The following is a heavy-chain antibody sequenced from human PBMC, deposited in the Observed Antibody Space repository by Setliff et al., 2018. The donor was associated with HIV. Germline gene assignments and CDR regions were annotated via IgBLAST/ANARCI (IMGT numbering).Heavy chain of an antibody. J-gene: IGHJ5*02. CDR2: LYHSGST. CDR1: GGSTSNYY. CDR3: ARGGRSLAAQTWFDP. Sequence: PSETLSLTCTVSGGSTSNYYWSWIRQPPGKGLECIGHLYHSGSTHYSPSLKSRVTMSVATSKNQFSLTLISVTAADTAVYYCARGGRSLAAQTWFDPWGQGTLVTVSS. V-gene: IGHV4-59*12. D-gene: IGHD6-6*01.